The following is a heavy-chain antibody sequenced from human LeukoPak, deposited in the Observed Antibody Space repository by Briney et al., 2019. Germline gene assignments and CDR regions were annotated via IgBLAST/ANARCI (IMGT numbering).Heavy chain of an antibody. V-gene: IGHV1-69*05. J-gene: IGHJ5*02. D-gene: IGHD6-13*01. CDR1: GGTFSSYA. CDR2: IIPIFGTA. CDR3: ARAHLIAAAGYNWFDP. Sequence: SVKVSCKASGGTFSSYAISWVRQAPGQGLEWMGGIIPIFGTADYAQKFQGRVTMTRDTSISTAYMELSRLRSDDTAVYYCARAHLIAAAGYNWFDPWGQGTLVTVSS.